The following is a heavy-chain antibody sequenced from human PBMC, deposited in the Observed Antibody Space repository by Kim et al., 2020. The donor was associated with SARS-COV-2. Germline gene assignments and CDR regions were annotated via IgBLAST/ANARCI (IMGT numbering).Heavy chain of an antibody. J-gene: IGHJ4*02. Sequence: ASVKVSCKASGYNFRDYFVHWLRQAPGQRPEWMGWVDPNRGGTVYAQQFQTRVTMTSDSYANTVNLQLNWLTSDDTAVYYCARGPEWGTGHWGQGTLVIVSS. CDR2: VDPNRGGT. CDR1: GYNFRDYF. V-gene: IGHV1-2*02. D-gene: IGHD3-3*01. CDR3: ARGPEWGTGH.